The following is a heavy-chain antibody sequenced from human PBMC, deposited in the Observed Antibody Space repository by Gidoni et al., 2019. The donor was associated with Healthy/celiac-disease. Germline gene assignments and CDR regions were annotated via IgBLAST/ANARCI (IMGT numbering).Heavy chain of an antibody. CDR2: IYPGDSDT. CDR3: ARPLTFGGVIGWFDP. CDR1: GYSFTSYW. Sequence: VPLLQSGAAVTKPGESLQISCKGSGYSFTSYWIGWVRQMPGKGLEWRGIIYPGDSDTRYSPSFQGQVTISADKYISTAYLQWSSLKAADTAMYYCARPLTFGGVIGWFDPWGQGTLVTVSS. D-gene: IGHD3-16*01. V-gene: IGHV5-51*01. J-gene: IGHJ5*02.